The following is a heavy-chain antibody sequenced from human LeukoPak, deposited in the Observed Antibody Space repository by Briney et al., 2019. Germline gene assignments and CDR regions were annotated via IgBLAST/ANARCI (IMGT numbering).Heavy chain of an antibody. CDR1: GFTFRNYG. J-gene: IGHJ6*02. CDR2: VSGGGERT. Sequence: GGSLRLSCAVSGFTFRNYGMSWVRQAPGEGLEWVSTVSGGGERTYYGDSVKGRFTISRDNSKDTLYLQVNSLRAEDTAVYYCAKDAPIAHNGMDVWGQGTTVLVSS. V-gene: IGHV3-23*01. CDR3: AKDAPIAHNGMDV.